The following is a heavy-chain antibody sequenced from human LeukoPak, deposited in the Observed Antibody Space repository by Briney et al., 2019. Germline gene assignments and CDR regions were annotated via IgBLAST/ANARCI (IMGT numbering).Heavy chain of an antibody. Sequence: GESLKISCKGSGYSFTSYWIGWVRQMPGKGLEWMGIIYPGDSDTRYSPSFQGQVTISADKSISTAYLQWSSLKASDTAMYYCARLTYYYDSSAEYAAPYDAFDIWGQGTMVTVSS. CDR1: GYSFTSYW. V-gene: IGHV5-51*01. CDR2: IYPGDSDT. CDR3: ARLTYYYDSSAEYAAPYDAFDI. D-gene: IGHD3-22*01. J-gene: IGHJ3*02.